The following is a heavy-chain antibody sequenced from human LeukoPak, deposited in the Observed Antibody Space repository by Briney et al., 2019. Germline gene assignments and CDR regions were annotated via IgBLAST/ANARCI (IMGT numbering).Heavy chain of an antibody. CDR3: ARKLYISSSHFDY. CDR1: GYSFGSYW. J-gene: IGHJ4*02. CDR2: IYPGNSDT. Sequence: GESLKISCKASGYSFGSYWIAWVRQMPGKGLEWMAFIYPGNSDTRYSPSFQGQVTISADKSISTAYLQWSSLKASDTAMYYCARKLYISSSHFDYWGQGTLVTVSS. D-gene: IGHD6-6*01. V-gene: IGHV5-51*01.